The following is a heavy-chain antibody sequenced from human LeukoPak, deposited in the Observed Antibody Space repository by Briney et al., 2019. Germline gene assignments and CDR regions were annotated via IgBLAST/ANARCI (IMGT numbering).Heavy chain of an antibody. CDR2: TDTSGSYI. CDR1: GFTFSNYG. D-gene: IGHD4-23*01. V-gene: IGHV3-21*06. CDR3: AKVFESVVTPNDY. Sequence: GGSLRLSCAASGFTFSNYGMNWVRQAPGKGLEWVSFTDTSGSYIYYGDSVKGRFTISRDNAKNLLFLQMNGLRAEDTAVYYCAKVFESVVTPNDYWGQGTLVTVSS. J-gene: IGHJ4*02.